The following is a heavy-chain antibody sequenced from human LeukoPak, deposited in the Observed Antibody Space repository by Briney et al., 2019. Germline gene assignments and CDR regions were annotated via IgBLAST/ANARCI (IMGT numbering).Heavy chain of an antibody. CDR3: ARVPYGSGTYNLDY. Sequence: PSETLSLTCTVSSGSINSGDSYWGWIRQPPGKSLEWIGYISYSGSPYYNPSLRGRVAMSRDTSKNQFSLKLDSVTAADTAVYYCARVPYGSGTYNLDYWGQGILVTVSS. J-gene: IGHJ4*02. V-gene: IGHV4-30-4*01. D-gene: IGHD3-10*01. CDR1: SGSINSGDSY. CDR2: ISYSGSP.